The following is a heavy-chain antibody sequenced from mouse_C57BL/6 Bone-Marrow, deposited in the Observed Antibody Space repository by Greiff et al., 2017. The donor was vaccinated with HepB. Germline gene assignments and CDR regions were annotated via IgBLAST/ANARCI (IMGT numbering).Heavy chain of an antibody. V-gene: IGHV1-76*01. CDR1: GYTFTDYY. Sequence: VQLQHSGAELVRPGASVKLSCKASGYTFTDYYINWVKQRPGQGLEWIARIYPGSGNTYYNEKFKGKATLTAEKSSSTAYMQLSSLTSEDSAVYFCANSNYVWYYAMDYWGQATSVTVSS. J-gene: IGHJ4*01. CDR2: IYPGSGNT. D-gene: IGHD2-5*01. CDR3: ANSNYVWYYAMDY.